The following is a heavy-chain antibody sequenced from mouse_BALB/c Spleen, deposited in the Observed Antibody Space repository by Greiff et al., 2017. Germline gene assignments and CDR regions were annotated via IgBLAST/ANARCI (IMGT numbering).Heavy chain of an antibody. CDR1: GYTFSSYW. D-gene: IGHD6-2*01. J-gene: IGHJ4*01. CDR3: ARKEVSLGYAMDY. Sequence: QVQLQQSGAELMKPGASVKISCKATGYTFSSYWIEWVKQRPGHGLEWIGEILPGSGSTNYNEKFKGKATFTADTSSNTAYMQLSSLTSEDSAVYYCARKEVSLGYAMDYWGQGTSVTVSS. CDR2: ILPGSGST. V-gene: IGHV1-9*01.